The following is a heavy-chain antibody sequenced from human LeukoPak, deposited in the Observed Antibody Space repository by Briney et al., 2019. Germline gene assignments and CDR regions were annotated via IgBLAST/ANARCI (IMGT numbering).Heavy chain of an antibody. Sequence: ASVKVSCKASGYTFTGYYMHWVRQASGQGLEWMGRINPNSGGTNYAQKFQGRVTMTRDTSISTAYMELSRLRSDDTAVYYCARVTYYYDSSGYVIDYWGQGTLVTVSS. CDR3: ARVTYYYDSSGYVIDY. J-gene: IGHJ4*02. V-gene: IGHV1-2*06. CDR1: GYTFTGYY. D-gene: IGHD3-22*01. CDR2: INPNSGGT.